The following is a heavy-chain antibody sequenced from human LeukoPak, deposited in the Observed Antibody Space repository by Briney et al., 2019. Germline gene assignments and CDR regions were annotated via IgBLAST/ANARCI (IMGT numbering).Heavy chain of an antibody. CDR3: AKDITRGQWLVPDY. J-gene: IGHJ4*02. CDR2: ISWDGGST. CDR1: GFTFDDYA. V-gene: IGHV3-43D*03. Sequence: GGSLRLSRAASGFTFDDYAMHWVRQAPGKGLEWVSLISWDGGSTYYADSVKGRFTISRDNSKNSLYLQMNSLRAEDTALYYCAKDITRGQWLVPDYWGQGTLVTVSS. D-gene: IGHD6-19*01.